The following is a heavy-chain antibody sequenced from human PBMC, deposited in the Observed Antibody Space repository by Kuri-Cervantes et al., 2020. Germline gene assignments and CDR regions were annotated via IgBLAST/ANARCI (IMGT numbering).Heavy chain of an antibody. V-gene: IGHV3-7*02. CDR2: IKQDGSEK. D-gene: IGHD4-17*01. Sequence: GESLKISCAASGFTFSSYWMSWVRQAPGKGLEWVANIKQDGSEKYYVDSVKGRFTISRDNAKNSLYLQMNSLRAEDTAVYYCARTGDYNHYYYYMDVWGKGTTVTVSS. CDR1: GFTFSSYW. J-gene: IGHJ6*03. CDR3: ARTGDYNHYYYYMDV.